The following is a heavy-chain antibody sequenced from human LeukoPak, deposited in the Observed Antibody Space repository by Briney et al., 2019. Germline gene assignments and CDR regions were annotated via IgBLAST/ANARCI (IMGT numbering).Heavy chain of an antibody. V-gene: IGHV4-4*07. CDR2: IYTSGST. J-gene: IGHJ5*02. CDR1: GGSISSYY. Sequence: SETLSLTCTVSGGSISSYYWSWIRQPAGKGLEWIGRIYTSGSTNYNPSLKSRVTMSVDTSKNQFSLKLSSVTAADTAVYYCAREGNWNDGGWFDPWGQGTLVTVSS. CDR3: AREGNWNDGGWFDP. D-gene: IGHD1-20*01.